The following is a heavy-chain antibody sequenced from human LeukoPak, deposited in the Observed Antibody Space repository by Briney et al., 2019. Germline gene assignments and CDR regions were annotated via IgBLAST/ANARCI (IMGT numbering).Heavy chain of an antibody. V-gene: IGHV3-30*02. Sequence: GGSLRLSCAASGFPFSSYGMHWVRQAPGKGLEWVAFIRYDGSYKYYADSVKGRFTISRDNSKNTLYLQMNSLRADDTAVYYCAKVRYQLLIDYWGQGTLVTVSS. CDR3: AKVRYQLLIDY. D-gene: IGHD2-2*01. J-gene: IGHJ4*02. CDR1: GFPFSSYG. CDR2: IRYDGSYK.